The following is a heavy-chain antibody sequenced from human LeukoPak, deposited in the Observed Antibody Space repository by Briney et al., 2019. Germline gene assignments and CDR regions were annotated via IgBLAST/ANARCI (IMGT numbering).Heavy chain of an antibody. CDR3: ARGRIVGAPYYYYYGMDV. V-gene: IGHV1-2*04. CDR1: GYTFTGYY. CDR2: INPNSGGT. Sequence: ASVKVSCKASGYTFTGYYMHWVRQAPGQGLEWMGWINPNSGGTNYAQKFQGWVTMTRDTSISTAYMELSRLRSDDTAVYYCARGRIVGAPYYYYYGMDVWGQGTTVTVSS. J-gene: IGHJ6*02. D-gene: IGHD1-26*01.